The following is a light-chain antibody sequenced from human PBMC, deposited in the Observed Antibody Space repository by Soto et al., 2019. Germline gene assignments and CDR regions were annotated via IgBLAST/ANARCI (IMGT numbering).Light chain of an antibody. CDR2: RSD. CDR3: SARDDSLSGVV. Sequence: QSVLTQPPSTSGPPGQRVTISCSGSSSNLGSNHVYWYQQFPGMAPKLLMYRSDQRPTGVPDRFSGSKSGTSASLAISGLRSDDEADYYCSARDDSLSGVVFGGGTKLTVL. V-gene: IGLV1-47*01. CDR1: SSNLGSNH. J-gene: IGLJ2*01.